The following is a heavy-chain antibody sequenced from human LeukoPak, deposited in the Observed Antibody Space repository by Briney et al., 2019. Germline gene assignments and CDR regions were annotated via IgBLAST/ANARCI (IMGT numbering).Heavy chain of an antibody. J-gene: IGHJ6*02. Sequence: SETLSLTCAVYGGSFSGYYWSWIRQPPGKGLEWIGEINHSGSTNYNPSLKSRVTISVDTSKNQFSLKLSSVTAADTAVYYCARGPDSGSYHSPYGMDVWGQGTTVTVSS. CDR3: ARGPDSGSYHSPYGMDV. CDR2: INHSGST. D-gene: IGHD1-26*01. V-gene: IGHV4-34*01. CDR1: GGSFSGYY.